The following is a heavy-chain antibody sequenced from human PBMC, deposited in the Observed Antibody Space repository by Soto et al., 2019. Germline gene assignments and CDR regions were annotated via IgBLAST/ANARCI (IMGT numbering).Heavy chain of an antibody. Sequence: PSETLSLTCTVSGGSISSGGYYWSWIRQHPGKGLEWIGYIYYSGSTYYNPSLKSRVTISLDTSKNQFSLKLSSVTAADTAVYYCARDSGYAGDYYYYGMDVWGQGTTVTVS. D-gene: IGHD3-10*01. CDR1: GGSISSGGYY. CDR2: IYYSGST. CDR3: ARDSGYAGDYYYYGMDV. J-gene: IGHJ6*02. V-gene: IGHV4-31*03.